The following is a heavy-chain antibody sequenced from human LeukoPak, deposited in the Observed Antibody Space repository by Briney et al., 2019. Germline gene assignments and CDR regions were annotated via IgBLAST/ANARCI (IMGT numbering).Heavy chain of an antibody. D-gene: IGHD4-17*01. CDR1: GYTFTSYD. J-gene: IGHJ4*02. CDR2: MNPNSGNT. V-gene: IGHV1-8*01. CDR3: ARTTTRARTLLNARY. Sequence: ASVKVSCKASGYTFTSYDINWVRQATGRGLEWMGWMNPNSGNTGYAQKFQGRVTMTRNTSISTAYMELSSLRSEDTAVYYCARTTTRARTLLNARYWGQGTLVTVSS.